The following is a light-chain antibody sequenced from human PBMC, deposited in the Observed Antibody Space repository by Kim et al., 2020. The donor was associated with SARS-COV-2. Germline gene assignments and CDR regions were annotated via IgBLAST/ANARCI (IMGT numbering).Light chain of an antibody. CDR1: NNNVGNQG. V-gene: IGLV10-54*01. CDR3: SAWDISLNAWV. J-gene: IGLJ3*02. Sequence: QAGLTQPPSVSKGLRQTATLTCTGNNNNVGNQGAAWLQQHQGHPHKLLSYRDNDRPSGISERLSASRSGNTASLTIRGLQPEDEADYYCSAWDISLNAWVCGGGTQLTVL. CDR2: RDN.